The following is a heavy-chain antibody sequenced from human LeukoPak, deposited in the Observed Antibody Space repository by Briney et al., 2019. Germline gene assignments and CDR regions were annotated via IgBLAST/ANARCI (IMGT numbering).Heavy chain of an antibody. CDR3: ARERFCGDDCSILDY. J-gene: IGHJ4*02. D-gene: IGHD2-21*01. CDR1: GFTFSSYS. CDR2: ISSSSSYI. Sequence: GGSLRLSCAASGFTFSSYSMNWVRQAPGKGLEWVSSISSSSSYIYYADSVKGRFTISRDNAKNSLYLQMNSLRAEDTAVYYCARERFCGDDCSILDYWGQGTLVTVSS. V-gene: IGHV3-21*01.